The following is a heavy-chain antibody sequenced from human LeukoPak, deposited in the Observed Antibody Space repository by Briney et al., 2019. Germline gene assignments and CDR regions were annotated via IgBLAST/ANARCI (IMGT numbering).Heavy chain of an antibody. Sequence: SGGSLRLSCAASGFTFSSYAMHWVRQAPGKGLEWVAVISYDGSNKYYADSVKGRFTISRDNSKNTLYLQMNSLRAEDTAVYYCAKEKTSSWNPRPFDYWGQGTLVTVSS. V-gene: IGHV3-30-3*01. CDR2: ISYDGSNK. J-gene: IGHJ4*02. CDR1: GFTFSSYA. D-gene: IGHD6-13*01. CDR3: AKEKTSSWNPRPFDY.